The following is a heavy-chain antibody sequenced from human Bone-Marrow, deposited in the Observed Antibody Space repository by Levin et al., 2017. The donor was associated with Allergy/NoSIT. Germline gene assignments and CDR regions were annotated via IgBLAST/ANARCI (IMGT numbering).Heavy chain of an antibody. CDR1: GYTFTSYY. J-gene: IGHJ5*02. Sequence: GASVKVSCKASGYTFTSYYMHWVRQAPGQGLEWMGIINPSGGSTSYAQKFQGRVTMTRDTSTSTVYMELSSLRSEDTAVYYCAREGDIVNKGLRFDPWGQGTLVTVSS. D-gene: IGHD3-9*01. CDR2: INPSGGST. CDR3: AREGDIVNKGLRFDP. V-gene: IGHV1-46*01.